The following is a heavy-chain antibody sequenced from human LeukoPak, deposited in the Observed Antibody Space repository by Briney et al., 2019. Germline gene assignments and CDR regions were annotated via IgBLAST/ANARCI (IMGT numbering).Heavy chain of an antibody. V-gene: IGHV1-18*01. Sequence: ASVKVSCKASGYTFTSYGISWVRQAPGQGLEWMGWISAYNGNTNYAQKLQGRVTMTTDTSTSTAYMELRSLRSDDTAVYYCARVADYYDSSGYFRVSPFDYWGQGTLVTVSS. D-gene: IGHD3-22*01. CDR2: ISAYNGNT. J-gene: IGHJ4*02. CDR3: ARVADYYDSSGYFRVSPFDY. CDR1: GYTFTSYG.